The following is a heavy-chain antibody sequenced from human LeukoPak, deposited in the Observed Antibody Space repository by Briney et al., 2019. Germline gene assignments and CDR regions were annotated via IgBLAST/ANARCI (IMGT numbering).Heavy chain of an antibody. CDR3: ASRVLGGWLQLDY. CDR2: IIPIFGTA. V-gene: IGHV1-69*05. Sequence: GASVKVSCKASGGTFSSYAISWVRQAPGQGLEWMGGIIPIFGTANYAQKFQGRVTITTDESTSTAYMELSSLRSEDTAVYYCASRVLGGWLQLDYWGQGTLVSVSS. CDR1: GGTFSSYA. D-gene: IGHD5-24*01. J-gene: IGHJ4*02.